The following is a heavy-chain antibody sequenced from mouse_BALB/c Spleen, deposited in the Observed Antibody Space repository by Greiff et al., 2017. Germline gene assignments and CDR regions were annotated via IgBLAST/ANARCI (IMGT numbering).Heavy chain of an antibody. Sequence: VQLKESGPELVKPGASVKIPCKASGYTFTDYNMDWVKQSHGKSLEWIGDINPNNGGTIYNQKFKGKATLTVDKSSSTAYMELRSLTSEDTAVYYCARTYYGSYWFAYWGQGTLVTVSA. CDR2: INPNNGGT. CDR1: GYTFTDYN. J-gene: IGHJ3*01. D-gene: IGHD2-10*01. CDR3: ARTYYGSYWFAY. V-gene: IGHV1-18*01.